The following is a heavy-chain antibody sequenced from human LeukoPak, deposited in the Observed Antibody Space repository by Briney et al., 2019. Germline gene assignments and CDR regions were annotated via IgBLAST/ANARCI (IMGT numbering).Heavy chain of an antibody. CDR1: GFTFSSYS. CDR2: ISSSSSYI. V-gene: IGHV3-21*01. D-gene: IGHD2-2*02. J-gene: IGHJ3*02. Sequence: PGGSLRLSCAASGFTFSSYSMNWVRQAPGKGLEWVSSISSSSSYIYYADSVKGRFTISRDNAKNSLYLQMNSLRAEDTAVYYCARATYCSSTSCYKGNAFDIRGQGTMVTVSS. CDR3: ARATYCSSTSCYKGNAFDI.